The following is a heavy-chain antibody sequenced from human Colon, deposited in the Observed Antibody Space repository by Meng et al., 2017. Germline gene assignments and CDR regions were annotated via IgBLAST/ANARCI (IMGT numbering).Heavy chain of an antibody. D-gene: IGHD3-16*01. CDR2: ISYDASNK. J-gene: IGHJ4*02. CDR3: ARSDYVWGSEEY. V-gene: IGHV3-30*04. CDR1: GFTFNLYA. Sequence: QGQVGESGGGVVQPGRSLRLSCAASGFTFNLYAMHWVRQAPGKGLEWLAVISYDASNKYYADSVKGRFTISRDNSKNTLFLQMNSLRVEDTAVYFCARSDYVWGSEEYWGQGTLVTVSS.